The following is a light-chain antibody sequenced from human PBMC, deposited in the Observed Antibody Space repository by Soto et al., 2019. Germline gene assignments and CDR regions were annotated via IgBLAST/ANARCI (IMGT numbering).Light chain of an antibody. J-gene: IGKJ1*01. CDR1: QVISDY. V-gene: IGKV1-27*01. Sequence: DSQMTQSPSSLSASVGDRVTLTCRASQVISDYLAWYKQKPGKVPELLIYAASTLQSGVPSRISGSGSGTDFTLTISSLQPEDVATYYCQKYNSAPWTFGQGTKVEIK. CDR2: AAS. CDR3: QKYNSAPWT.